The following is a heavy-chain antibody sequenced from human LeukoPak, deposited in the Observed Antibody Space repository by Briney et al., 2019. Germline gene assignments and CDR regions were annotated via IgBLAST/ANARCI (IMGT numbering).Heavy chain of an antibody. Sequence: PGGSLRLSCAASGFTFSSYAMSWVRQAPGKGLEWVAVISYDGSNKYYADSVKGRFTISRDNSKNTLYLQMNSLRAEDTAVYYCARDRVIAAAKTIRYYFDYWGQGTLVTVSS. CDR1: GFTFSSYA. J-gene: IGHJ4*02. CDR3: ARDRVIAAAKTIRYYFDY. CDR2: ISYDGSNK. D-gene: IGHD6-13*01. V-gene: IGHV3-30*04.